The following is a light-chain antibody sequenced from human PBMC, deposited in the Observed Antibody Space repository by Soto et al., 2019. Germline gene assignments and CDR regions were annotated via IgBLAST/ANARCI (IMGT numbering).Light chain of an antibody. J-gene: IGKJ1*01. CDR1: QTISSW. Sequence: DIPMTQSPSTLSGSVGDRVTITCRASQTISSWLAWYQQKPGKAPKLLIYKASTLKSGVPSRFSGSGSGTASTLTRSSLRLDDFATYYCQRYNTYSEAFGQGTKVELK. CDR2: KAS. CDR3: QRYNTYSEA. V-gene: IGKV1-5*03.